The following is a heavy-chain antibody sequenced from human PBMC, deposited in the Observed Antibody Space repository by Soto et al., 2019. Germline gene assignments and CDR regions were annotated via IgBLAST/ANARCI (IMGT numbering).Heavy chain of an antibody. V-gene: IGHV3-74*01. CDR1: GFTFSSDW. CDR3: ARDRPVSQHYFDC. Sequence: EVQLVESGGGLAQPGGSLRLSCAASGFTFSSDWMHWVRQAPGKGLVWVSRINTDGSGTSYADSVKGRFTISRDNAKNTLYLQMNSLKADDTAGYYCARDRPVSQHYFDCWGQGNMVTVSS. CDR2: INTDGSGT. D-gene: IGHD4-17*01. J-gene: IGHJ4*02.